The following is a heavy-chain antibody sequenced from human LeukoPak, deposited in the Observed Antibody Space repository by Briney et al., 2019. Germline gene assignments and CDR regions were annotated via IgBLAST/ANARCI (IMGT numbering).Heavy chain of an antibody. Sequence: GGSLRLSCAASGFTFSSYWMSWVRQAPGKGLEWVANIKQDGSEKYYVDSVKGRFTISRDNAKNSLYLQMNSLRAEDTAVYYCAREWSQYGYDSSGPYGGWFDYWGQGTLVTVSS. D-gene: IGHD3-22*01. V-gene: IGHV3-7*01. CDR2: IKQDGSEK. CDR1: GFTFSSYW. CDR3: AREWSQYGYDSSGPYGGWFDY. J-gene: IGHJ4*02.